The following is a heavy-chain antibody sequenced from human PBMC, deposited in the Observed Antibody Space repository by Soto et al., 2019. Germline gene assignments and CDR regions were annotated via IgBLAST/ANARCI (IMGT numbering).Heavy chain of an antibody. V-gene: IGHV3-23*01. CDR1: GFTFSSYA. J-gene: IGHJ4*02. D-gene: IGHD6-6*01. CDR3: AKEGSSSLYYFDC. Sequence: EVQLLESGGGLVQPGGSLRLSCAASGFTFSSYAMSWVRQAPGKGLEWVSTISGSGGSTYYEDSVKGRFTISRDSSRNTLYLQMNSLRAEDTALYYCAKEGSSSLYYFDCWGQGTLVTVSS. CDR2: ISGSGGST.